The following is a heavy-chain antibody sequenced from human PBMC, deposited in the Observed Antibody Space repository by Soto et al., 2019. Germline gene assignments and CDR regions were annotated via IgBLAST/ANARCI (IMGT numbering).Heavy chain of an antibody. D-gene: IGHD3-16*01. CDR1: GFTFSSYA. J-gene: IGHJ4*02. CDR3: ARGGDYFDY. CDR2: ISYDGGNK. V-gene: IGHV3-30-3*01. Sequence: QVQLVESGGGVVQPGRSLRLSCAASGFTFSSYAMHWVRQAPGKGLEWVAVISYDGGNKYYADSVKGRFTISRDNSKNTLYLQMNSLRAEDTAVYYCARGGDYFDYWGQGTLVTVSS.